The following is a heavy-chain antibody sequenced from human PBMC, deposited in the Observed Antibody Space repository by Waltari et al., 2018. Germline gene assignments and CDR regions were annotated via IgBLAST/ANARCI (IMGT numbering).Heavy chain of an antibody. V-gene: IGHV1-8*03. Sequence: WVRQATGQGLEWMGWMNPNSGNTGYAQKFQGRVTITRNTSISTAYMELSSLRSEDTAVYYCARARIAAALFDYWGQGTLVTVSS. D-gene: IGHD6-13*01. CDR2: MNPNSGNT. J-gene: IGHJ4*02. CDR3: ARARIAAALFDY.